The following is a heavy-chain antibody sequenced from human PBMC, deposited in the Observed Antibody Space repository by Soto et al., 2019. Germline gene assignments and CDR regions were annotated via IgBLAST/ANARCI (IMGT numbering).Heavy chain of an antibody. CDR2: IYYSGST. V-gene: IGHV4-59*08. D-gene: IGHD6-6*01. CDR3: ARIAALDPYNWFDP. CDR1: GDSISSFY. Sequence: SETLSLTCTVSGDSISSFYWTWIRQPPGKGLEWIGYIYYSGSTNYNPSLKSRVTISVDTSKNQFSLKLSSVTAADTAVYYCARIAALDPYNWFDPWGRGTLVTVSS. J-gene: IGHJ5*02.